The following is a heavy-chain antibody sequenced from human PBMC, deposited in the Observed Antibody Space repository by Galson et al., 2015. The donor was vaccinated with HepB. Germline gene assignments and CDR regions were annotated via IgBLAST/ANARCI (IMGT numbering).Heavy chain of an antibody. D-gene: IGHD3-9*01. CDR2: IKQDGSEK. J-gene: IGHJ4*02. CDR3: AKLESGLNYDILTGYYNGGGVLQYYFDY. V-gene: IGHV3-7*03. CDR1: GFTFSSYW. Sequence: SLRLSCAASGFTFSSYWMSWVRQAPGKGLEWVANIKQDGSEKYYVDSVKGRLTISRDNAKNSLYLQMNSLRAEDTAVYYCAKLESGLNYDILTGYYNGGGVLQYYFDYWGQGTLVTVSS.